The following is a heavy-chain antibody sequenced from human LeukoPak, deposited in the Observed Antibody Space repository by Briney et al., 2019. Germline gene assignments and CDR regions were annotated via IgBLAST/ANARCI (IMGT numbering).Heavy chain of an antibody. Sequence: GGSLRLSCAASGFTFSGYWMHWVRQAPGKGLEWVANIKQDGSEEVYVDSVKGRFTISRDNAKNSLFLQMNTLRAEDTAVYYCARDPYSSTWSYGMDVWGQGTTVTVSS. V-gene: IGHV3-7*05. CDR1: GFTFSGYW. J-gene: IGHJ6*02. CDR2: IKQDGSEE. CDR3: ARDPYSSTWSYGMDV. D-gene: IGHD6-6*01.